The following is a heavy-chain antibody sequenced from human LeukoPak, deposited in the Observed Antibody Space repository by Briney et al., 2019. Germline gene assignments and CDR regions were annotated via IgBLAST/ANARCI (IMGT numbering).Heavy chain of an antibody. D-gene: IGHD3-22*01. CDR3: AREGRDYYDSSRGAFDI. V-gene: IGHV3-20*04. CDR2: INWNGGST. Sequence: GGSLRLSCAASGFTLDDHGMSWVRQAPGKGLEWVSGINWNGGSTGYADSVKGRFTISRDNAKNSLYLQMNSLRAEDTALYYCAREGRDYYDSSRGAFDIWGQGTMVTVSS. J-gene: IGHJ3*02. CDR1: GFTLDDHG.